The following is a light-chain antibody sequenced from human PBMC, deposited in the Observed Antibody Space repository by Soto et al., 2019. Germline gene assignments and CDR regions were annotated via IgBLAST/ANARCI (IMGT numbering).Light chain of an antibody. Sequence: QSALTQPPSASGSPGQSVTIYCTGTSSDVGGYNYVSWYQQHPGKAPKLMIYEVTKRPSGVPDRFSGSKSGNTASLTVSGLQAEDEGDFYCSSYARSNNFVVFGGGTKLIVL. V-gene: IGLV2-8*01. J-gene: IGLJ2*01. CDR3: SSYARSNNFVV. CDR1: SSDVGGYNY. CDR2: EVT.